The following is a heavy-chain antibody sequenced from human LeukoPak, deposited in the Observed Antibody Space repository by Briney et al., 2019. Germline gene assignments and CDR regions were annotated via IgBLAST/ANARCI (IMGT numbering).Heavy chain of an antibody. CDR3: ARESSWQWSLLNYMDV. Sequence: SETLSLTCTVSGGSISSSSYYWGWIRQPPRKGLEWIGSIYYSGSTYYNPSLKRRVTISVDTSKHQFSLKLSSVTAADTAVYYCARESSWQWSLLNYMDVWGKGTTVTVSS. CDR1: GGSISSSSYY. D-gene: IGHD4-23*01. CDR2: IYYSGST. J-gene: IGHJ6*03. V-gene: IGHV4-39*02.